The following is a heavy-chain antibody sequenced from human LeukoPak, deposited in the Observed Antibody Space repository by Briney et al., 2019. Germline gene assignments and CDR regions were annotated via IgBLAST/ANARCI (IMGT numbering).Heavy chain of an antibody. J-gene: IGHJ6*03. Sequence: GGSLRLSCAASGFTFSSYSMHWVRQAPGKGLEWVSSISGSTSSIYYADSVKGRFTISRDNSKNTLYLQMNSLRAEDTAVYYCAKLSGGSLFYYYYYYMDVWGKGTTVTVSS. CDR1: GFTFSSYS. CDR2: ISGSTSSI. D-gene: IGHD2-15*01. CDR3: AKLSGGSLFYYYYYYMDV. V-gene: IGHV3-21*04.